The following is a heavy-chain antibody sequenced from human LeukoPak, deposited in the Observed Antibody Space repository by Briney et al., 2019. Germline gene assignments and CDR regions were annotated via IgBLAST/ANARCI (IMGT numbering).Heavy chain of an antibody. V-gene: IGHV3-49*04. D-gene: IGHD5-12*01. CDR3: TRGGIVATIGYGMDV. CDR2: IRNEAFGGTT. Sequence: PGGSLRLSCAASDFTFGDYALSWVRQAPGKGLEWVALIRNEAFGGTTEYAASVEGRFSISRDHSNAYLQMNRLQTEDTAVYYCTRGGIVATIGYGMDVWGQGTTVTVS. J-gene: IGHJ6*02. CDR1: DFTFGDYA.